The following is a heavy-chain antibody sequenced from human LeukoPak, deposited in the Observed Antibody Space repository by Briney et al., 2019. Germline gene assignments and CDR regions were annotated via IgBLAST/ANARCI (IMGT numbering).Heavy chain of an antibody. Sequence: GGSLRLSCAASGFSFSTYWMSWVRQAPGKGLEWVANIKYDGSEIFYVDSVKGRFTISRDNARNSLFLQMNSLRVEDMAVYYCVTSATGRGGIDYWGQGTLVTVSS. CDR3: VTSATGRGGIDY. CDR1: GFSFSTYW. CDR2: IKYDGSEI. D-gene: IGHD6-13*01. V-gene: IGHV3-7*01. J-gene: IGHJ4*02.